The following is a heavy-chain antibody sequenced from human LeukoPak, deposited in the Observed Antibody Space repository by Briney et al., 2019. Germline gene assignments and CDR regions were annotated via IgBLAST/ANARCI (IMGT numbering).Heavy chain of an antibody. J-gene: IGHJ5*02. D-gene: IGHD6-6*01. Sequence: ASVKVSCKASGYTFTGYYMHWVRQAPGQGLEWMVWINPNSGGTNYAQKFQGRVTMTRDTSISTAYMELSRLRSDDTAVYYCARGIAARPNWFDPWGQGTLVTVSS. V-gene: IGHV1-2*02. CDR1: GYTFTGYY. CDR3: ARGIAARPNWFDP. CDR2: INPNSGGT.